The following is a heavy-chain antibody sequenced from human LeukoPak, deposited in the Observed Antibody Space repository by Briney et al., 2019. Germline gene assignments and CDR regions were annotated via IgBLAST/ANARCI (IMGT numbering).Heavy chain of an antibody. Sequence: SETLSLTCSVSGASISTAGYYWTWIRQRPGKGLEWIGYIFSSGSTYYNPSLESRGTISSDTSKNQISLRLNSVTVADTAVYYCARMYGSSWYADYWGQGTLVTVSS. CDR2: IFSSGST. CDR1: GASISTAGYY. J-gene: IGHJ4*02. CDR3: ARMYGSSWYADY. D-gene: IGHD6-13*01. V-gene: IGHV4-31*03.